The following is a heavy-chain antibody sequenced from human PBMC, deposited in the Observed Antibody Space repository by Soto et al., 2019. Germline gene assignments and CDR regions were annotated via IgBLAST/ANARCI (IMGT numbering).Heavy chain of an antibody. D-gene: IGHD2-2*01. J-gene: IGHJ4*02. CDR1: GYTFTGYY. V-gene: IGHV1-2*04. Sequence: ASVKVSCKASGYTFTGYYMHWVRQAPGQGLEWMGWINPNSGGTNYAQKFQGWVTMTRDTSISTAYMELSRLRSDDTAVYYCARGARPTDCSSTSCQAVTIDYWGQGTLVTVSS. CDR3: ARGARPTDCSSTSCQAVTIDY. CDR2: INPNSGGT.